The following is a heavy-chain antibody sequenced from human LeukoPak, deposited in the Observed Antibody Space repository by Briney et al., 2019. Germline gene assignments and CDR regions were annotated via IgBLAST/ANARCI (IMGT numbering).Heavy chain of an antibody. CDR3: AKGFTVNYYDSSGYYH. V-gene: IGHV3-23*01. Sequence: PGGSLRLSCAASGFTFSSYAMSWVRQAPGKGLEWVSAISGSGGSTYYADSVKGRFTISRDNSKNTLYLQMNSLRAEDTAVYYCAKGFTVNYYDSSGYYHWGRGTLVTVSS. D-gene: IGHD3-22*01. CDR1: GFTFSSYA. J-gene: IGHJ4*02. CDR2: ISGSGGST.